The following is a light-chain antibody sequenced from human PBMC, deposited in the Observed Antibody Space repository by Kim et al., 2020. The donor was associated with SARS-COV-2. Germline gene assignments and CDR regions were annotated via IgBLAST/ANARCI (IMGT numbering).Light chain of an antibody. Sequence: QSVLTQPPSASGTPGQRVTISCSGSSSNIGSNYVYWYQQLPGTAPKLLIYRNNQRPSGVPDRFSGSKSGTSASLAISGLRSEDEADYYCAAGDDSLSGRVVFGGGTQLTVL. CDR3: AAGDDSLSGRVV. CDR2: RNN. J-gene: IGLJ2*01. CDR1: SSNIGSNY. V-gene: IGLV1-47*01.